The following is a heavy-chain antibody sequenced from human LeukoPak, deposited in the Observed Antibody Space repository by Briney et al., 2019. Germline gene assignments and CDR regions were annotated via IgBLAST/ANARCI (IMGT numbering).Heavy chain of an antibody. V-gene: IGHV4-61*02. CDR1: GGSISSGSYY. CDR3: ARVGDSSAVQIFNY. CDR2: IYTSGST. Sequence: SETLSLTCTVSGGSISSGSYYWNWIRQPAGKGLEWIGRIYTSGSTNYNPSLKSRVTVSVDTSKNQFSLKLSSVTAADTAVYYCARVGDSSAVQIFNYWGQGTLVTVSS. J-gene: IGHJ4*02. D-gene: IGHD6-25*01.